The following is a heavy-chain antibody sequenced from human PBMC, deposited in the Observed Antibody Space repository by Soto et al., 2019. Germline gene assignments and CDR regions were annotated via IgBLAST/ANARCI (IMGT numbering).Heavy chain of an antibody. CDR1: GGSISSNY. J-gene: IGHJ6*02. CDR3: ARVDYDFWRGSSPTNYGMDV. V-gene: IGHV4-59*01. D-gene: IGHD3-3*01. CDR2: IFHSGST. Sequence: QVQLQESGPGLVKPSETLSLTCTVSGGSISSNYWSWIRQPPGKGLEWIGYIFHSGSTTYNPSLKNRVTMSVDTSKNQFSLNLSSVTAADTAVYYCARVDYDFWRGSSPTNYGMDVWGQGTTVTVSS.